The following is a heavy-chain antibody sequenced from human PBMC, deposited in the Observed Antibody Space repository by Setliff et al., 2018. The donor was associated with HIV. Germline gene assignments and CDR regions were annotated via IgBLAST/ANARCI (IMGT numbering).Heavy chain of an antibody. CDR1: GFTFSSYA. Sequence: LRLSCAASGFTFSSYAMSWVRQAPGKGLEWVGFIRGKAYGETADFAASLKGRFTTSRDDSKSIAYLQMNSLKTEDTAVYYCARGVPAVTGYHFDYRGQGTLVTVSS. J-gene: IGHJ4*02. CDR2: IRGKAYGETA. V-gene: IGHV3-49*04. CDR3: ARGVPAVTGYHFDY. D-gene: IGHD6-19*01.